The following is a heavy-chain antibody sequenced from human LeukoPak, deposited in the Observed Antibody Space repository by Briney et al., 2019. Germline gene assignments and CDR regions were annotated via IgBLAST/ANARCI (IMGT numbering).Heavy chain of an antibody. CDR3: ARDPRGRYYYDSSGYSSLDY. CDR1: GYTFTSYG. J-gene: IGHJ4*02. V-gene: IGHV1-18*01. Sequence: GASVKVSCKASGYTFTSYGISWVRQAPGQGLEWMAWISAYNGNTNYAQKLQGRVTMTTDTSTSTAYMELRSLRSDDTAVYYCARDPRGRYYYDSSGYSSLDYWGQGTLVTVSS. D-gene: IGHD3-22*01. CDR2: ISAYNGNT.